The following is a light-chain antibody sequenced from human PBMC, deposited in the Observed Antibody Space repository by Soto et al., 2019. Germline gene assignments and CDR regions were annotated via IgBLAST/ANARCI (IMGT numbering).Light chain of an antibody. CDR2: EVT. J-gene: IGLJ2*01. CDR3: CSYAGDNVLV. CDR1: SSDVGNYNL. V-gene: IGLV2-23*02. Sequence: QSALTQPASVSGSPGQSITISCTGSSSDVGNYNLVSWYQQHPGKAPKVMIYEVTERPSGVSNRFSGSKSGNTASLTISGLQTDDEADYYCCSYAGDNVLVFGGETKLTVL.